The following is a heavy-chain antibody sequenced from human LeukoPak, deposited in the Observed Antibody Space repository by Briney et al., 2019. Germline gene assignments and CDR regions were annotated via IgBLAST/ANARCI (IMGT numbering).Heavy chain of an antibody. J-gene: IGHJ6*02. D-gene: IGHD4-17*01. CDR2: IRSKAYGGTT. CDR3: TSFQGYGDYYYYGMEV. Sequence: GGSLRLSCTASGFTFGDYAMSWVRQAPGRGLEWVGFIRSKAYGGTTEYAASVKGRFTISRDDSKSIAYLQMNSLKTEDTAVYYCTSFQGYGDYYYYGMEVWGQGTTVTVSS. V-gene: IGHV3-49*04. CDR1: GFTFGDYA.